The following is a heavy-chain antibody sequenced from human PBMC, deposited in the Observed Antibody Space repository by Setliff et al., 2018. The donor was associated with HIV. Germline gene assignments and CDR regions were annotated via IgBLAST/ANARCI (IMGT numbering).Heavy chain of an antibody. CDR3: ARVGGPYYDLLTGYYGAVDY. CDR1: GGTFRSHE. J-gene: IGHJ4*02. D-gene: IGHD3-9*01. Sequence: EASVKVSCKASGGTFRSHEISWVRQAPGQGLEWMGWISAYNGNTNYAQKLQGRVTMTTDTSTSTAYMELRSLRSDDTAVYYCARVGGPYYDLLTGYYGAVDYWGQGTLVTVSS. CDR2: ISAYNGNT. V-gene: IGHV1-18*04.